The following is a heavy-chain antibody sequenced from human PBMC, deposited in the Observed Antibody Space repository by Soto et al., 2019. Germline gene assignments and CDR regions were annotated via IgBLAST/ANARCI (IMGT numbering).Heavy chain of an antibody. CDR2: INPSGGST. Sequence: ASVKVSCKASGYTFTSYYMHWVRQAPGQGLEWMGIINPSGGSTSYAQKFQGRVTMTRDTSTSTVYMELSSLRSEDTAVYYCAIHRITIFGVVRDGLDIWGQGTMVTVSS. J-gene: IGHJ3*02. CDR3: AIHRITIFGVVRDGLDI. CDR1: GYTFTSYY. D-gene: IGHD3-3*01. V-gene: IGHV1-46*01.